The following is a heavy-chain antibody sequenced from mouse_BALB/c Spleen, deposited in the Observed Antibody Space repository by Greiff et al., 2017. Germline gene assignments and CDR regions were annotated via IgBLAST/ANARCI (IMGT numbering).Heavy chain of an antibody. J-gene: IGHJ1*01. Sequence: EVQLVESGGGLVQPGGSMKLSCVASGFTFSNYWMNWVRQSPEKGLEWVAEIRLKSNNYATNYAESVKGRFTISRDDSKSSVYLQMNNLRAEDTGIYYCTRDPWYFDVWGAGTTVTVSS. CDR3: TRDPWYFDV. V-gene: IGHV6-6*02. CDR2: IRLKSNNYAT. CDR1: GFTFSNYW.